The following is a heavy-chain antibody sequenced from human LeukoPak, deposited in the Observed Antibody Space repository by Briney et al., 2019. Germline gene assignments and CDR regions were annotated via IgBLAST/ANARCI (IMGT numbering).Heavy chain of an antibody. J-gene: IGHJ4*02. CDR3: ARRIPVATTLVYDY. CDR1: GYSISSGYY. Sequence: PSETLSLTCAVSGYSISSGYYWGWIRQPPGKGLEWIGSIYHSGSTYYNPSLKSRVTISVDTSKNQFSLKLSSVTAADTAVYYCARRIPVATTLVYDYWGQGTLVTVSS. D-gene: IGHD1-26*01. V-gene: IGHV4-38-2*01. CDR2: IYHSGST.